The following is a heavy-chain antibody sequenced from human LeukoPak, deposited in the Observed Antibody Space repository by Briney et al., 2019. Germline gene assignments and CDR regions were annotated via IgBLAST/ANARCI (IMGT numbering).Heavy chain of an antibody. CDR2: IYTSGST. Sequence: SETLSLTCTVSGGSISSYYWSWIRQSAGKGLEWIGRIYTSGSTNYNPSLKSRVTMSVDTSKNQFSLKLSSVTAADTAVYYCARGFGFIAVAGTATNWFDPWGQGTLVTVSS. V-gene: IGHV4-4*07. D-gene: IGHD6-19*01. CDR3: ARGFGFIAVAGTATNWFDP. CDR1: GGSISSYY. J-gene: IGHJ5*02.